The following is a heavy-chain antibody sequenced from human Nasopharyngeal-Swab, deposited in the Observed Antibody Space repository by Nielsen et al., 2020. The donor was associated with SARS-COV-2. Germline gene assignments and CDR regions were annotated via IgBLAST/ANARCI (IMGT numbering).Heavy chain of an antibody. CDR3: TRCGGGCYSGRDY. CDR1: GFTFSDSA. D-gene: IGHD2-15*01. J-gene: IGHJ4*02. Sequence: GESLKISWAASGFTFSDSAIHWVRQASGKGLEWVGHVRSKGNNYATAYSASVKGRFIIFRDDPTNTAYLQMNSLKTEDTAMYYCTRCGGGCYSGRDYWGQGTLVTVSS. CDR2: VRSKGNNYAT. V-gene: IGHV3-73*01.